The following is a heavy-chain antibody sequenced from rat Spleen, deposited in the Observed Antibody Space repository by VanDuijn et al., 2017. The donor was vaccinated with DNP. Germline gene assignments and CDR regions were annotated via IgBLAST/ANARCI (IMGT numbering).Heavy chain of an antibody. J-gene: IGHJ1*01. D-gene: IGHD1-10*01. CDR2: ISTGGGNT. CDR1: GFTFSDYY. CDR3: ARLNNYGWYFDF. V-gene: IGHV5S13*01. Sequence: EVQLVESGGVLVQPGRSLKLSCAASGFTFSDYYMAWVRQAPKEGLEWVASISTGGGNTYYRDSVKGRFTISRDNAKNTQYLQMDSLRSEDTATYYCARLNNYGWYFDFWGPGTMVTVSS.